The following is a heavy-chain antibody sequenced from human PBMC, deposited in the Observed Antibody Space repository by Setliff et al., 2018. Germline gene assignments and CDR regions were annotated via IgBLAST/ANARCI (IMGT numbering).Heavy chain of an antibody. D-gene: IGHD3-16*01. CDR3: ARDGGEY. J-gene: IGHJ4*02. CDR2: IKQDGSEK. CDR1: GFTFSNYW. Sequence: PGGSLSLSCAASGFTFSNYWMSWVSQAPGKGLEWVANIKQDGSEKYYVDSVKGRFTISRDNAKNSLYLQMNSLRAEDTAVYYCARDGGEYWGQGTRVTVSS. V-gene: IGHV3-7*01.